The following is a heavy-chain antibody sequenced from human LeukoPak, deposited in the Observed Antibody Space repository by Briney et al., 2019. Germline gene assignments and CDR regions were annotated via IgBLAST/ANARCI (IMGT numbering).Heavy chain of an antibody. J-gene: IGHJ5*02. D-gene: IGHD3-16*01. Sequence: SETLSLTCRVSGGSISSTSYYWGWIRQPPGKGLEWIASIYYSGETFYNPSLKSRVAISVDTSNNEVFLDLYSVTAADTAMNYCGETYTQDRFDPWGRGTLVTVSS. CDR3: GETYTQDRFDP. CDR1: GGSISSTSYY. V-gene: IGHV4-39*07. CDR2: IYYSGET.